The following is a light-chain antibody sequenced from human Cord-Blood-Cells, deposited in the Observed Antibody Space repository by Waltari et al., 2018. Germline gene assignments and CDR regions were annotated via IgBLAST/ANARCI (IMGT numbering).Light chain of an antibody. J-gene: IGLJ1*01. Sequence: SYELTQPPSVSVSLGQMARITCSGEALPKKYAYWYQQKPGQFPVLVIYKDSERPSGIPERFSGSNSGTIVTLTISGVQAEDEADYYCLSADSSGPYVFGTGTKVTVL. CDR3: LSADSSGPYV. CDR2: KDS. V-gene: IGLV3-16*01. CDR1: ALPKKY.